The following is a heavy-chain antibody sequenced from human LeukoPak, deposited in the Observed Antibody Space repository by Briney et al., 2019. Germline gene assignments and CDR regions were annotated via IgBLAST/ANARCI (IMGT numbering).Heavy chain of an antibody. J-gene: IGHJ4*02. CDR2: ISYSGRT. CDR3: ARLRAYYYNSSGYYNFDF. CDR1: GGSTSSSSFY. D-gene: IGHD3-22*01. V-gene: IGHV4-39*01. Sequence: SETLSLTCTVSGGSTSSSSFYWGWIRQPPGKGLECIGRISYSGRTYYNPSLQSRVTISVDTSKNQFSLRLSSVTAADTAVYYCARLRAYYYNSSGYYNFDFWGQGTLVTVSS.